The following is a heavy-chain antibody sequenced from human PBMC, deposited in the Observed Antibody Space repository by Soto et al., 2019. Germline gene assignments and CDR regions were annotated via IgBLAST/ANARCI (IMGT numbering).Heavy chain of an antibody. CDR3: ARDHVLMANYYYYGMDV. CDR1: GYTFTSYG. J-gene: IGHJ6*02. D-gene: IGHD2-8*01. CDR2: ISAYNGNT. V-gene: IGHV1-18*01. Sequence: ASAKVSCRASGYTFTSYGISWVRQAPGQGLEWMGWISAYNGNTNYAQKLQGRVTMTTDTSTSTAYMELRSLRSDDTAVYYCARDHVLMANYYYYGMDVWGQGTTVTVSS.